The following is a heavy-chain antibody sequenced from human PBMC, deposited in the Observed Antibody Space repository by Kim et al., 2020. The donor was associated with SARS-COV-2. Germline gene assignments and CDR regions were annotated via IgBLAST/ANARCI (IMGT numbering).Heavy chain of an antibody. CDR1: GYILTNYR. D-gene: IGHD1-1*01. V-gene: IGHV1-18*01. CDR2: ISFYNGNT. Sequence: ASVKVSCKASGYILTNYRINWVRQAPGQGLEWMGWISFYNGNTYYGQNLQDRVTMTIDTSTSTAYVDLRSLRSDDTAIYYCAREAPMGTFDYWGQGTLVTVSS. J-gene: IGHJ4*02. CDR3: AREAPMGTFDY.